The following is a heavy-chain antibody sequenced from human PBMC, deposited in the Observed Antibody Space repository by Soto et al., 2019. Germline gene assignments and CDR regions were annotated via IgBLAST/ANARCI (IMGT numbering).Heavy chain of an antibody. CDR1: GYTLTELS. Sequence: ASVKVSCKVSGYTLTELSMHWVRQAPGKGLEWMGGFDPEDGETIYAQKFQGRVTMTTGTSTSTAYMELRSLRSDDTAVYYCARDWAPYCSSTSCYRGAFDIWGQGTMVTVSS. CDR2: FDPEDGET. CDR3: ARDWAPYCSSTSCYRGAFDI. J-gene: IGHJ3*02. D-gene: IGHD2-2*01. V-gene: IGHV1-24*01.